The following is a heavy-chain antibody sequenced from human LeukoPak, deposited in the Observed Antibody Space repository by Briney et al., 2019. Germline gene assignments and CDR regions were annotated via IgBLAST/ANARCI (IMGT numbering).Heavy chain of an antibody. CDR1: GYTFTSYY. CDR3: ARGGSIAAAGLGYFEY. J-gene: IGHJ4*02. CDR2: INPSGGST. V-gene: IGHV1-46*01. D-gene: IGHD6-13*01. Sequence: ASVKVSCKASGYTFTSYYMHWVRQAPGQGLEWMGIINPSGGSTSYAQKFQGRVTMTRDMSTSTVYMELSSLRSEDTAVYYCARGGSIAAAGLGYFEYWGQGTLVTVSS.